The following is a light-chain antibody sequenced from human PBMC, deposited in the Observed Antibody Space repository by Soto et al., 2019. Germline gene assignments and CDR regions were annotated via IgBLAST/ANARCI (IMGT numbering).Light chain of an antibody. CDR2: RAS. CDR3: QQYISSPYT. Sequence: DLQMTQSPSTLSASVGDRVTITCRASQSISSYLAWYQQKPGKAPKLLIYRASSLESGVPSRFSGSGSGTEFTLTISSLQPDDFATYYCQQYISSPYTFGQGTKLEIK. CDR1: QSISSY. V-gene: IGKV1-5*03. J-gene: IGKJ2*01.